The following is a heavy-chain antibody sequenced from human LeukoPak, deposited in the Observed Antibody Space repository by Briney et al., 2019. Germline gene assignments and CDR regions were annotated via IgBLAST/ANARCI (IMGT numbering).Heavy chain of an antibody. CDR3: ARAPCSGNSCYSVDY. D-gene: IGHD2-15*01. Sequence: GGSLRLSCAASGFTFCAYGMHWVRQAPGKGLEWVAVIWYDGSNKYYADSVKGRFTISRDNSKNTLYLQMNSLRAEDTAVYYCARAPCSGNSCYSVDYWGQGTLLTVSS. V-gene: IGHV3-33*01. CDR1: GFTFCAYG. CDR2: IWYDGSNK. J-gene: IGHJ4*02.